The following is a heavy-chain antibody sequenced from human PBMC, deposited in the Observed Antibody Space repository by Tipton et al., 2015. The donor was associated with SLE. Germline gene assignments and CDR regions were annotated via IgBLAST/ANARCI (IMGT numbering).Heavy chain of an antibody. Sequence: LRLSCTVSGGALSIHYWSWVRQPPGQGLEWIGYISFRGTTKYNPPLKGRVTISLDASRTQFSLKLSSVTAADTAVYYCARDGRGYCDNSGCSEYNWFDPWGQGTLVTVSS. CDR3: ARDGRGYCDNSGCSEYNWFDP. V-gene: IGHV4-59*11. D-gene: IGHD2-15*01. CDR1: GGALSIHY. J-gene: IGHJ5*02. CDR2: ISFRGTT.